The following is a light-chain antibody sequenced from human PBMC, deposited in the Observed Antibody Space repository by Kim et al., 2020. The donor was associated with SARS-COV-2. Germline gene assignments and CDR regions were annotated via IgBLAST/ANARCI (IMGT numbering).Light chain of an antibody. CDR3: QAWDSSTVV. Sequence: SYELTQPPSVSVSPGQTASITCSGDKSGDKYACWYQQKPGQSPVLVIYQDNKRPSGIPERFSGSNSGNTATLTISGTQAMDEADYYCQAWDSSTVVFGGG. V-gene: IGLV3-1*01. CDR2: QDN. J-gene: IGLJ2*01. CDR1: KSGDKY.